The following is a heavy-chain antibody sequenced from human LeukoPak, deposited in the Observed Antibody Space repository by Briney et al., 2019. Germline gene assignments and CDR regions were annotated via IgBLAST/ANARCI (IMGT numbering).Heavy chain of an antibody. CDR3: AKGPRSIPVDNLCDY. CDR1: GFSFSSSA. V-gene: IGHV3-23*01. Sequence: GGSLRLSCAASGFSFSSSAMTWVRQAPGKGLEWVSVISNSGGNTKYADSVKGRFTISRDNSKNTLYLEMNSLRVEDTAVYYCAKGPRSIPVDNLCDYWGQGTLVTVSS. D-gene: IGHD1-20*01. CDR2: ISNSGGNT. J-gene: IGHJ4*02.